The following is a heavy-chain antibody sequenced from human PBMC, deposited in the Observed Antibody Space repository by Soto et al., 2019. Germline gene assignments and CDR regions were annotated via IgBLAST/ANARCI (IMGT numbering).Heavy chain of an antibody. D-gene: IGHD6-13*01. CDR1: GYTFTGYY. CDR3: AREWPIAAALDI. J-gene: IGHJ3*02. V-gene: IGHV1-69*06. Sequence: SVKFTCEASGYTFTGYYMHWVRQAPGQGLEWMGGIIPIFGTANYAQKFQGRVTITADKSTSTAYMELSSLRSEDTAVYYCAREWPIAAALDIWGQGTMVTVSS. CDR2: IIPIFGTA.